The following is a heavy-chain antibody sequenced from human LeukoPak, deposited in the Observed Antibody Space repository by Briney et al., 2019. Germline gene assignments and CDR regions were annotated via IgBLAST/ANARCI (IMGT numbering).Heavy chain of an antibody. CDR2: IYYSGST. V-gene: IGHV4-31*03. CDR3: ARVNYDILTGMVDAFDI. Sequence: SETLSLTCTVSGGSISSGGYYWSWIRQHPGMGLEWIGYIYYSGSTYYNPSLKSRVTISVDTSKNQFSLKLSSVTAADTAVYYCARVNYDILTGMVDAFDIWGQGTMVTVSP. D-gene: IGHD3-9*01. J-gene: IGHJ3*02. CDR1: GGSISSGGYY.